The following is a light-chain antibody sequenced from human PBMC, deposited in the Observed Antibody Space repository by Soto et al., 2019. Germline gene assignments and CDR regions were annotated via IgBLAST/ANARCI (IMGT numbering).Light chain of an antibody. CDR1: QDISNY. Sequence: DIQLTQSPSFLSASVGDRVTITCRASQDISNYLVWYQQKPGKAPKPLIYAASTLQSGVPSRFSGSGSGTEFTLTISSLQPEDFATYYCQQINSYPLTFGPGTNVDIK. J-gene: IGKJ3*01. CDR3: QQINSYPLT. V-gene: IGKV1-9*01. CDR2: AAS.